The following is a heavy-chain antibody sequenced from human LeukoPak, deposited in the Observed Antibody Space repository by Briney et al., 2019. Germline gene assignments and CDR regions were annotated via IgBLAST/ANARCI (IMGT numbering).Heavy chain of an antibody. CDR3: ARGIVAIVGATADY. D-gene: IGHD1-26*01. J-gene: IGHJ4*02. CDR2: GDTT. Sequence: GDTTYYADSVKGRFTISRDNSKNTLYLQMNSLRAEDTAVYYCARGIVAIVGATADYWGQGTLVTVSS. V-gene: IGHV3-23*01.